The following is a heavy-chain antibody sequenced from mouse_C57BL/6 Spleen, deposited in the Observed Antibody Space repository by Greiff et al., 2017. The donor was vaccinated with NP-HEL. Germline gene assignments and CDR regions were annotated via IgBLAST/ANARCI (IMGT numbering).Heavy chain of an antibody. CDR1: GFTFSSYG. CDR2: ISSGGSYT. J-gene: IGHJ4*01. D-gene: IGHD5-1*01. CDR3: ARVPLDY. V-gene: IGHV5-6*01. Sequence: EVQLQESGGDLVKPGGSLKLSCAASGFTFSSYGMSWVRQTPDKRLEWVATISSGGSYTYYPDSVKGRFTISRDNAKNTLYLQMSSLKSEDTAMYYCARVPLDYWGQGTSVTVSS.